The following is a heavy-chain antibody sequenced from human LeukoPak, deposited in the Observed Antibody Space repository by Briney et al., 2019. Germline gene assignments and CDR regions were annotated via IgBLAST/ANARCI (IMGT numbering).Heavy chain of an antibody. Sequence: GGSLRLSCAASGFTFFNYAMSWVRQSPGKGLEWVSIISGSGGNTNYADSVKGRFNISRDNSNNTLYLQMNSLRAEDTAVYYCAKDLSYCSGGTCYTSRYYGMDVWGQGTTVTVSS. J-gene: IGHJ6*02. CDR2: ISGSGGNT. CDR1: GFTFFNYA. D-gene: IGHD2-15*01. V-gene: IGHV3-23*01. CDR3: AKDLSYCSGGTCYTSRYYGMDV.